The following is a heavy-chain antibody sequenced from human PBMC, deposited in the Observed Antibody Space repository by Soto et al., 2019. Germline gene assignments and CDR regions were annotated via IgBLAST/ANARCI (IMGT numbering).Heavy chain of an antibody. J-gene: IGHJ5*01. D-gene: IGHD6-13*01. Sequence: QVRLVQSGAEVKKPGASVKLSCKSSEYTFTDYYIHWVRQAPGQGLEWMGLINPSGGSTSYPQKFQGRVTLTRDTSTSTVYMELSSLRSEDTAVYYCANAAYSTSWYDFWGQGTLVTVSS. V-gene: IGHV1-46*01. CDR3: ANAAYSTSWYDF. CDR2: INPSGGST. CDR1: EYTFTDYY.